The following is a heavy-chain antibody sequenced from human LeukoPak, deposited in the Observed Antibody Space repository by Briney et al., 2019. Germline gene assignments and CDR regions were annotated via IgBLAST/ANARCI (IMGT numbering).Heavy chain of an antibody. V-gene: IGHV3-7*01. CDR2: IKQDESEK. D-gene: IGHD2-2*01. CDR3: AREPGYCSGSSCYVWFDP. J-gene: IGHJ5*02. CDR1: GFTFGSNW. Sequence: GGSLRLSFAAAGFTFGSNWISWVRQAPGNWLEWVANIKQDESEKKYVDSVKGRLTISRDNDNSSLYLQMNSLTPEDTALYYCAREPGYCSGSSCYVWFDPWGQGTLVTVSS.